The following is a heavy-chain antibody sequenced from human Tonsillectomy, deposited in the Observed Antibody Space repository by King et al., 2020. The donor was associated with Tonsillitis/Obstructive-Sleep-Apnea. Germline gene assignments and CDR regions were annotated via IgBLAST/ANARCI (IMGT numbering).Heavy chain of an antibody. Sequence: QLVQSGVEVKKPGESLKISCQGSGYRFTSYWIAWVRQVPGKGLDWMGIIYPGDSDTEYSPSFQGPVTISADKSIDTAYLQWGSLRASDTAMYYCARLDNTGSSLLFGGHFDLWGRGTLVSVSS. D-gene: IGHD1-26*01. J-gene: IGHJ2*01. V-gene: IGHV5-51*01. CDR1: GYRFTSYW. CDR3: ARLDNTGSSLLFGGHFDL. CDR2: IYPGDSDT.